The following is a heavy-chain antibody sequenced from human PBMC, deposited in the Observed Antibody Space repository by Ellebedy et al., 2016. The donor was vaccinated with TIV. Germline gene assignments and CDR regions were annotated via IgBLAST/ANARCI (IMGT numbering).Heavy chain of an antibody. Sequence: MPSETLSLTCTVSGGSMSRYFWHWIRQSPGKGLEWIGYVYYSGSTNYKSSPKSRVSISVDTSKNQFSLNLSSVTAADTAVYYCARGRTQYPLDSWGQGTLVTVSS. D-gene: IGHD2/OR15-2a*01. CDR1: GGSMSRYF. CDR2: VYYSGST. J-gene: IGHJ4*02. V-gene: IGHV4-59*08. CDR3: ARGRTQYPLDS.